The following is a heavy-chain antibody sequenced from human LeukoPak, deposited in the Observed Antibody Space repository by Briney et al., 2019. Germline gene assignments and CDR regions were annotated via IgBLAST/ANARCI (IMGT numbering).Heavy chain of an antibody. Sequence: GGSLRPSCAASGFTFDDYAMHWVRQAPGKGLEWVSLISWDGGSTYYADSVKGRFTISRDNSKNSLYLQMNSLRAEDTALYYCAKDGSSGWYGDFDYWGQGTLVTVSS. D-gene: IGHD6-19*01. J-gene: IGHJ4*02. CDR1: GFTFDDYA. V-gene: IGHV3-43D*03. CDR3: AKDGSSGWYGDFDY. CDR2: ISWDGGST.